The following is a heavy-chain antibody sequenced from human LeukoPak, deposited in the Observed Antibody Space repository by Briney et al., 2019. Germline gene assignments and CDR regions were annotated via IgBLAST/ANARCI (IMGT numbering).Heavy chain of an antibody. CDR3: ARDLRRDGYNGYDY. CDR2: INHSGST. D-gene: IGHD5-12*01. V-gene: IGHV4-34*01. CDR1: GGSFSGYY. J-gene: IGHJ4*02. Sequence: PSETLSLTCAVYGGSFSGYYWSWIRQPPGKGLEWIGEINHSGSTNYNPSLKSRVTISVDTSKNQFSLKLSSVTAADTAVYYCARDLRRDGYNGYDYWGQGTLVTVSS.